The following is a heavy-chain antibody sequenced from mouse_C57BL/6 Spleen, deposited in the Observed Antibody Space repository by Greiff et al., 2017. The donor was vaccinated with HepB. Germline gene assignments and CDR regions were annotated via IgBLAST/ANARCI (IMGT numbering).Heavy chain of an antibody. CDR3: ARQRYFDV. Sequence: QVQLQQPGAELVKPGASVKLSCKASGYTFTSYWMQWVKQRPGQGLEWIGEIDPSDSYTNYNQKFKGKATLTVDTSSSTAYMQLSSLTSEDSAVYYCARQRYFDVWGTGTTVTVSS. CDR2: IDPSDSYT. V-gene: IGHV1-50*01. CDR1: GYTFTSYW. J-gene: IGHJ1*03.